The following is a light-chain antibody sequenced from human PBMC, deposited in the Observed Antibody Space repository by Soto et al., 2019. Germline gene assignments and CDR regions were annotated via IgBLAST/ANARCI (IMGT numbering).Light chain of an antibody. V-gene: IGLV2-14*01. Sequence: QSVLTQPASVSGSPGQSITISCTGTSSDVGGYNYLSWYQQHPGKAPKVMIYEVSNRPSGVSNCFSGSKSGNTASLTISGLQAEDEADYFCSSYTTSGTPVFGGGTKVTVL. CDR1: SSDVGGYNY. J-gene: IGLJ3*02. CDR3: SSYTTSGTPV. CDR2: EVS.